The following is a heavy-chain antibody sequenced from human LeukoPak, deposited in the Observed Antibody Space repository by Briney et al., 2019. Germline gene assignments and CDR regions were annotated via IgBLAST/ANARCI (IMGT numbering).Heavy chain of an antibody. D-gene: IGHD3-3*01. CDR1: GFTFDDYG. V-gene: IGHV3-20*04. Sequence: PGGSLRLSCAASGFTFDDYGMSWVRQAPGKGLEWVSGINWNGGSTGYADSVKGRFTISRDNAKNSLYLQMNSLKTEDTAVYYCTTQPRITIFGVVGITMGYYMDVWGKGTTVTVSS. CDR3: TTQPRITIFGVVGITMGYYMDV. CDR2: INWNGGST. J-gene: IGHJ6*03.